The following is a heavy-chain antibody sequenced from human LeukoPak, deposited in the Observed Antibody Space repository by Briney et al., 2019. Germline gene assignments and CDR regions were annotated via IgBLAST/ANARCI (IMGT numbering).Heavy chain of an antibody. CDR1: GSTFSSYS. J-gene: IGHJ4*02. CDR3: ARGPTRANSSDF. CDR2: IKQDGSEK. Sequence: GGSLRLSCAASGSTFSSYSMTWVRQAPGKGLEWVANIKQDGSEKYYVDSVKGRFTISRDNAKNSLYLQMNSLRAEDTAVYYCARGPTRANSSDFWGQGTLVTVSS. D-gene: IGHD2/OR15-2a*01. V-gene: IGHV3-7*04.